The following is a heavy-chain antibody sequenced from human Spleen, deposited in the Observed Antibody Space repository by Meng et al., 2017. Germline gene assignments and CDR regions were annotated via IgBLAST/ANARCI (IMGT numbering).Heavy chain of an antibody. CDR2: INSDGSSK. CDR3: ARSELLWFGEFNDY. Sequence: EVQLVESGGGLVQPGGPLRLSCAASGFTFSSYWMHWGRQAPGKGLVWVSRINSDGSSKTYTDSVEGRFTISRDNAKNTLYLQMNSLRAEDTAVYYCARSELLWFGEFNDYWGQGTLVTVSS. CDR1: GFTFSSYW. D-gene: IGHD3-10*01. J-gene: IGHJ4*02. V-gene: IGHV3-74*01.